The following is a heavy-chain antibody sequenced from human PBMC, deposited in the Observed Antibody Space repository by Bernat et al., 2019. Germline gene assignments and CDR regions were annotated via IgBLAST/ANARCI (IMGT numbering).Heavy chain of an antibody. CDR2: IYYSGST. CDR1: GGSISSYY. V-gene: IGHV4-59*12. J-gene: IGHJ4*02. CDR3: ARGALGYCSSTSCYPGMFDY. D-gene: IGHD2-2*01. Sequence: QVQLQESGPGLVKPSETLSLTCTVSGGSISSYYWSWIRQPPGKGLEWIGYIYYSGSTNYNPSLKSRVTISVDTSKNQFSLKLSSVTAADTAVYYCARGALGYCSSTSCYPGMFDYWGQGTLVTVSS.